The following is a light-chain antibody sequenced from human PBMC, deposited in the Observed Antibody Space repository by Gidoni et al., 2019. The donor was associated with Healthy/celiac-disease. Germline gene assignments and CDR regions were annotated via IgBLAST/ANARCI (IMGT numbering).Light chain of an antibody. J-gene: IGKJ4*01. CDR2: AAS. V-gene: IGKV1-39*01. CDR1: PSISSY. CDR3: QQSYSTPLT. Sequence: DIQMPQSPSSLSASVGDRVTITCRASPSISSYLNWYQQKPGKAPKLLIYAASSLQSGVPSRFSGSVSVTDFTLTISSLQPEDFATYYCQQSYSTPLTFGGGTKVEIK.